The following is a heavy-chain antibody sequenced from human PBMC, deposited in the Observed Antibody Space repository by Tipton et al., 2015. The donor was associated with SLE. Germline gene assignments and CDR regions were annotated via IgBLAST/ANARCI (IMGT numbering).Heavy chain of an antibody. CDR2: ISGSGSNT. D-gene: IGHD5-18*01. CDR1: GFTFSNFD. J-gene: IGHJ6*02. Sequence: SLRLSCAASGFTFSNFDMTWVRQAPGKGLEWVSGISGSGSNTYYADSVKGRFTISRDNSKNTLSLQMNSLRAEDTAIYYCAKEVLDTYIWSVAMDVWGQGTTVTVSS. CDR3: AKEVLDTYIWSVAMDV. V-gene: IGHV3-23*01.